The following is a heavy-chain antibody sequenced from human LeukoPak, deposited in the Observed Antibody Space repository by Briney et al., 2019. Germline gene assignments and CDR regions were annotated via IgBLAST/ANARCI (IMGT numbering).Heavy chain of an antibody. CDR1: GFTFSNAW. J-gene: IGHJ4*02. D-gene: IGHD3-22*01. V-gene: IGHV3-15*01. Sequence: PGGSLRLSCAASGFTFSNAWMSWVRQAPGKGLEWVGRIKSKTDGGTTDYAAPVKGRFTISRDDSKNTLYLQMNSLKTEDTAVYYCTTDYYYDSSGYYGDYWGQGTLVTVSS. CDR3: TTDYYYDSSGYYGDY. CDR2: IKSKTDGGTT.